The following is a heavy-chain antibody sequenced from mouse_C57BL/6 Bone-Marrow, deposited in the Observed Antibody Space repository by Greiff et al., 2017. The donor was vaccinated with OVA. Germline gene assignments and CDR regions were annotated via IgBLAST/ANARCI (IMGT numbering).Heavy chain of an antibody. CDR2: ISDGGSYT. Sequence: EVKVEESGGGLVKPGGSLKLSCAASGFTFSSYAMSWVRQTPEKRLEWVATISDGGSYTYYPDNVKGRFTISRDNAKNNLYLQMSHLKSEDTAMYYCAREGTTVVEGDYAMDYWGQGTSVTVSS. V-gene: IGHV5-4*01. D-gene: IGHD1-1*01. CDR1: GFTFSSYA. J-gene: IGHJ4*01. CDR3: AREGTTVVEGDYAMDY.